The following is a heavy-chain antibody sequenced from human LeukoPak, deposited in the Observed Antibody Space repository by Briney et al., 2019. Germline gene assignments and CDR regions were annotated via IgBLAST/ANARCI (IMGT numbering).Heavy chain of an antibody. CDR2: INTNTGNP. Sequence: ASVKVSCKASGYTFTSYAMNWVRQAPGQGLEWMGWINTNTGNPTYAQGFTGRFVFSLDTSVSTAYLQISSLKAEDTAAYYCARDNRRDSSGWYEQGYWGQGTLVTVSS. D-gene: IGHD6-19*01. V-gene: IGHV7-4-1*02. CDR3: ARDNRRDSSGWYEQGY. J-gene: IGHJ4*02. CDR1: GYTFTSYA.